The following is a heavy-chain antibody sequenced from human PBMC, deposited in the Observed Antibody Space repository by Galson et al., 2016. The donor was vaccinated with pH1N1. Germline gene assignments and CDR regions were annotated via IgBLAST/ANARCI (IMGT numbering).Heavy chain of an antibody. CDR2: VTTGNGNT. Sequence: SVKVSCKASGYTFTYHAVPWLRQAPGQGLEWMGYVTTGNGNTEYSHQFQDRVTITKDTSTNTAYMELSSLKSEDTAVYYCARRLARCFDYWGQGTLLTVSS. J-gene: IGHJ4*02. CDR1: GYTFTYHA. V-gene: IGHV1-3*04. CDR3: ARRLARCFDY. D-gene: IGHD2-21*01.